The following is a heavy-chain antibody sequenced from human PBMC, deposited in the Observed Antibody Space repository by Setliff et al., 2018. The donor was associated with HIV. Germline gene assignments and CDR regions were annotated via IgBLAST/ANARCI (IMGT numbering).Heavy chain of an antibody. CDR2: INHSGST. V-gene: IGHV4-34*01. J-gene: IGHJ4*02. D-gene: IGHD2-21*01. Sequence: GSLRLSCAGSGFTLSSHDMGWIRQAPGKGLEWIGEINHSGSTHYNPSLKSRFTISVDTSKNQFSLKVNSVTAADTAVYYCARDRNCGNGCYSSADHWGLGTLVTVSS. CDR3: ARDRNCGNGCYSSADH. CDR1: GFTLSSHD.